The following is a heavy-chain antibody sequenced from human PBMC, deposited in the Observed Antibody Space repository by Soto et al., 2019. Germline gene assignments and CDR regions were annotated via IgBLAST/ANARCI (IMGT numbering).Heavy chain of an antibody. CDR1: GFTFSSHW. CDR2: INSDGSSA. V-gene: IGHV3-74*01. Sequence: GGSLRLSCVASGFTFSSHWMHWVRQAPGKGLVWVSRINSDGSSASYADSVKGRFTISRDNAKNTLYLQMNSLRAEDTAVYYCARGYSSGWFQVGAFDIWGQGTMVTVSS. CDR3: ARGYSSGWFQVGAFDI. D-gene: IGHD6-19*01. J-gene: IGHJ3*02.